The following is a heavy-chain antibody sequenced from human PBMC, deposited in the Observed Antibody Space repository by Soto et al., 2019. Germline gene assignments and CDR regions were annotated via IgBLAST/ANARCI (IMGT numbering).Heavy chain of an antibody. CDR1: GFSLSTNGVG. D-gene: IGHD1-20*01. V-gene: IGHV2-5*02. CDR2: IYWDDDK. J-gene: IGHJ4*02. Sequence: QITLKESGPTLVKPTQTLTLTCTFSGFSLSTNGVGVGWIRQPPGKALEWLVFIYWDDDKRYSPSLNSRLTITKDTXXNXVXXTMTNMDPVDTATYYCAHRVRPANHYNWNGGHFDYWGQGILVTVSS. CDR3: AHRVRPANHYNWNGGHFDY.